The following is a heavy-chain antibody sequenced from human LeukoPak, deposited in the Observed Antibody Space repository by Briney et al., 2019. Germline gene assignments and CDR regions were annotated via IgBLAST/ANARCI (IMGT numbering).Heavy chain of an antibody. J-gene: IGHJ4*02. CDR1: GGSISSYY. CDR2: IYYSGST. D-gene: IGHD2-2*02. Sequence: PSETLSLTCTVSGGSISSYYWSWIRQPPGKGLEWIGYIYYSGSTNYNPSLKSRVTMSVDTSKNQFSLKLSSVTAADTAVYYCARDGPSRYCSSTSCYTPDFDYWGQGTLVTVSS. CDR3: ARDGPSRYCSSTSCYTPDFDY. V-gene: IGHV4-59*12.